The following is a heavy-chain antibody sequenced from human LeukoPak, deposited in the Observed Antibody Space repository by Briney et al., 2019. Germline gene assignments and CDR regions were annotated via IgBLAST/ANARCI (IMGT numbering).Heavy chain of an antibody. CDR1: GGSISSYY. CDR3: ARDLMGTTRAY. V-gene: IGHV4-59*01. CDR2: IYYTGST. Sequence: SETLSLTCTVSGGSISSYYWSWIRQPPGKGLEWIGYIYYTGSTNYNPSLKSRVTISVDTSKNQFSLKLSSVTAADTAVYYCARDLMGTTRAYWGQGTLVTVSS. J-gene: IGHJ4*02. D-gene: IGHD1-7*01.